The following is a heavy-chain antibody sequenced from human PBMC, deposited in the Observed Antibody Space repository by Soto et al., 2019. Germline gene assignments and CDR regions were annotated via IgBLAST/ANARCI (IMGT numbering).Heavy chain of an antibody. V-gene: IGHV3-7*05. CDR1: GFTFSSYW. D-gene: IGHD5-12*01. J-gene: IGHJ4*02. Sequence: GGSLRLSCAASGFTFSSYWMSWVRQAPGKGLEWVANIKQDGSEKYYVDSVKGRFTISRDNAKNSLYLQMNSLRAEDTAVYYCARDEQEGGYDSVPPFDYWGQGTLVTVSS. CDR2: IKQDGSEK. CDR3: ARDEQEGGYDSVPPFDY.